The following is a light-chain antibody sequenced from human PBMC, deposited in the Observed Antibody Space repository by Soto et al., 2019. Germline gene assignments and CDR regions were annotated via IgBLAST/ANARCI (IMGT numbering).Light chain of an antibody. Sequence: QSALTQPVSVSGSPGQSITMFCTGTSNDVGGYNYVSWYQQHPGKAPTLIIYEVSNRPSGISNRFSGSKSANTASLTISGLQADDEAEYYCSSFTGSTTWVFGGGTKLTVL. CDR2: EVS. J-gene: IGLJ3*02. V-gene: IGLV2-14*01. CDR3: SSFTGSTTWV. CDR1: SNDVGGYNY.